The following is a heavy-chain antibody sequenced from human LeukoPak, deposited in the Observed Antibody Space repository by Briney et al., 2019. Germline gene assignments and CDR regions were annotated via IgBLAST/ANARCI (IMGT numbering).Heavy chain of an antibody. CDR2: ISGSGGST. D-gene: IGHD3-22*01. CDR3: AKDMDSSGYYSNWFDP. Sequence: GGSLRLSCAASGFTFSNYWMHWVRQAPGKGLEWVSAISGSGGSTYYADSVKGRFTISRDNSKNTLYLQMNSLRAEDTAVYYCAKDMDSSGYYSNWFDPWGQGTLVTVSS. J-gene: IGHJ5*02. V-gene: IGHV3-23*01. CDR1: GFTFSNYW.